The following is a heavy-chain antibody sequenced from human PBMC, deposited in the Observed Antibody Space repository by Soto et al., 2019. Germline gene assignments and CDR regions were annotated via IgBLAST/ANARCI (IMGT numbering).Heavy chain of an antibody. CDR3: AREGAHSTGWYDYFDQ. V-gene: IGHV1-18*04. CDR2: ISTYNGNT. J-gene: IGHJ4*02. CDR1: GYTFISYS. Sequence: QVQLVQSGGEVKKPGASVNISCKATGYTFISYSITWVRQAPGQGLEWMGWISTYNGNTKYAQSLQGRVTLPRDTSANSAFIEIRGIRSDAPAIYYCAREGAHSTGWYDYFDQWGQGTLVAVSS. D-gene: IGHD6-13*01.